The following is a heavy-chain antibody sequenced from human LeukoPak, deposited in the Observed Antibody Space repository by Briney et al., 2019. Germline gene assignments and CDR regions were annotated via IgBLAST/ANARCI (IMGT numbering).Heavy chain of an antibody. V-gene: IGHV1-18*01. D-gene: IGHD2-2*01. CDR2: ISAYNGNT. CDR3: ARDICSSTSCYASFDY. Sequence: ASVKVSCKASGYTFTSYGISWVRQAPGQGLEWMGWISAYNGNTNYAQKLQGRVTMTTDTSTSTAYMELRSLRSDDTAVYYCARDICSSTSCYASFDYWGQGTLVTVSS. CDR1: GYTFTSYG. J-gene: IGHJ4*02.